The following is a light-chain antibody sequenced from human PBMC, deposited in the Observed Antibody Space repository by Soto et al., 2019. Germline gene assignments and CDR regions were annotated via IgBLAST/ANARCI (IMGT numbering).Light chain of an antibody. V-gene: IGKV1-39*01. CDR2: ATS. CDR1: QNIRSY. Sequence: DIQMTQSPPSLSASVGDRVTITCRASQNIRSYLNWYQQIPGKAPNLLIYATSILQTGVLSRFSGSGTGTDFTLTINGLQPEDFATYYCQQGYTTRWTFGQGTKVEIK. CDR3: QQGYTTRWT. J-gene: IGKJ1*01.